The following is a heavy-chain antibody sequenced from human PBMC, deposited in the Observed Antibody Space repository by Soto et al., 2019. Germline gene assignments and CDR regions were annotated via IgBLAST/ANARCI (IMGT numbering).Heavy chain of an antibody. CDR3: ARESEDLTSNFDY. J-gene: IGHJ4*02. V-gene: IGHV3-21*06. CDR1: GFTFTRYS. Sequence: GGSLRLSCAAPGFTFTRYSMKWVRQAPGKGLEWVSSISSTTNYIYYGESMKGRFTISRDNAKNSLYLEMNSLRAEDTAVYYCARESEDLTSNFDYWGQGTLVTVS. CDR2: ISSTTNYI.